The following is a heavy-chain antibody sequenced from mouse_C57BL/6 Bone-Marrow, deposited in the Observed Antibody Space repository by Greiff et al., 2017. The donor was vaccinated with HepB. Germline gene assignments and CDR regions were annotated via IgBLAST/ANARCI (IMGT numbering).Heavy chain of an antibody. V-gene: IGHV5-4*01. J-gene: IGHJ3*01. Sequence: EVQLVESGGGLVKPGGSLKLSCAASGFTFSSYAMSWVRQTPEKRLEWVATISDGGSYTYYPDNVKGRFTISRDNAKNNLYLQMSHLKSEDTAMYYCARERVTYAYWGQGTLVTVSA. CDR2: ISDGGSYT. D-gene: IGHD2-2*01. CDR3: ARERVTYAY. CDR1: GFTFSSYA.